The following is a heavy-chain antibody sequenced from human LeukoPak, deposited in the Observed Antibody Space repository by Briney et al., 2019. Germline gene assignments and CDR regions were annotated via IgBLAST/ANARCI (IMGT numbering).Heavy chain of an antibody. CDR1: GFTFSSYG. CDR2: IRYDGNNK. J-gene: IGHJ4*02. D-gene: IGHD3/OR15-3a*01. CDR3: ARQTGSGLFILP. Sequence: GGSLRLSCAASGFTFSSYGIHWVRQAPGKGLEWVAFIRYDGNNKYYADSVKGRFTISRDNSKNTLYLQMNSLRPEDTAVYYCARQTGSGLFILPGGQGTLVTVSS. V-gene: IGHV3-30*02.